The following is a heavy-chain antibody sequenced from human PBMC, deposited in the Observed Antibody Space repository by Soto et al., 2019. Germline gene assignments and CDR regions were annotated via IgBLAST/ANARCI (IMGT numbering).Heavy chain of an antibody. CDR1: GGSISSGGYS. CDR3: AREGGLPKGGFDH. CDR2: IYYRGST. D-gene: IGHD5-18*01. J-gene: IGHJ4*02. Sequence: TLSLTCAVSGGSISSGGYSWSWIRQPPGKGLEWIGYIYYRGSTYYSPSLRSRVTMSVDRSKNQISLELNSVTAADTAVYYCAREGGLPKGGFDHWGQGTQVTVSS. V-gene: IGHV4-30-2*01.